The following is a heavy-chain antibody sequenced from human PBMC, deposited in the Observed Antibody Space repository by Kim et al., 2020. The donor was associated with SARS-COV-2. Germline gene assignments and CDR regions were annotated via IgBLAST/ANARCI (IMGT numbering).Heavy chain of an antibody. CDR3: ARDRQVQRIQLWSDYYYYYGMDV. Sequence: GGSLRLSCAASGFTFSSYWMHWVRQAPGKGLVWVSRINSDGSSTSYADSVKGRFTISRDNAKNTLYLQMNSLRAEDTAVYYCARDRQVQRIQLWSDYYYYYGMDVWGQGTTVTVSS. D-gene: IGHD5-18*01. CDR2: INSDGSST. CDR1: GFTFSSYW. V-gene: IGHV3-74*01. J-gene: IGHJ6*02.